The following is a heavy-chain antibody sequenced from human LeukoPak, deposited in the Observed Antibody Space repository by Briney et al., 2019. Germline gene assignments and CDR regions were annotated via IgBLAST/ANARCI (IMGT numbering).Heavy chain of an antibody. J-gene: IGHJ4*02. Sequence: PSETLSLTCAISGGSISSSNWWTWVRQPPGKGLEWVGEIYPRGNTNYNPSLESRVTISVDESKTQLSLRLESVTAADTAVYYGGRDGGGGEGYDYWGQGTLVTVSS. V-gene: IGHV4-4*02. CDR2: IYPRGNT. CDR3: GRDGGGGEGYDY. D-gene: IGHD3-16*01. CDR1: GGSISSSNW.